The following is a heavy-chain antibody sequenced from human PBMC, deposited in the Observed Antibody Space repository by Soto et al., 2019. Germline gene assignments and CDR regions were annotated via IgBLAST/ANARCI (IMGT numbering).Heavy chain of an antibody. Sequence: EVQLVESGGGLVQPGGSLRLSCAASGFTFSSYEMNWVRQAPGKGLEWVSYISSSGSTIYYADSVKGRFTISRDNSKNTLYLQMNSLRAEDTAVYYCARDRIGMSGSYLDYWGQGTLVTVSS. CDR1: GFTFSSYE. V-gene: IGHV3-48*03. CDR3: ARDRIGMSGSYLDY. D-gene: IGHD1-26*01. J-gene: IGHJ4*02. CDR2: ISSSGSTI.